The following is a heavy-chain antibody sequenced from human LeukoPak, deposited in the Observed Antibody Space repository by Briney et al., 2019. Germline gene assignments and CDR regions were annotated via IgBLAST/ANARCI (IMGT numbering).Heavy chain of an antibody. J-gene: IGHJ2*01. Sequence: SETLSLTCSVSRGSVSSEDYYWDWIRQPPGESPQWIGSIFYRGDTYYNPALQSRVTISVDTSKNQFSLNLTSVTAADTAVYYCARQVPGYFDLWGRGTLVSVSS. V-gene: IGHV4-39*07. CDR1: RGSVSSEDYY. CDR3: ARQVPGYFDL. CDR2: IFYRGDT.